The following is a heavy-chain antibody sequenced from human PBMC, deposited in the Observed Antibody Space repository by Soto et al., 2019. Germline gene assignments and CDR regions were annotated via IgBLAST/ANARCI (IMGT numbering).Heavy chain of an antibody. V-gene: IGHV1-69*13. Sequence: ASVKVSCKASGYTFTSYYMHWVRQAPGQGLEWMGRIIPSFGTASYAQKFQGRVTITADESTSTAYMELSSLRSEDTAVYYCARVRYSYGPNDAFDIWGQGTMVTVSS. D-gene: IGHD5-18*01. CDR3: ARVRYSYGPNDAFDI. CDR1: GYTFTSYY. CDR2: IIPSFGTA. J-gene: IGHJ3*02.